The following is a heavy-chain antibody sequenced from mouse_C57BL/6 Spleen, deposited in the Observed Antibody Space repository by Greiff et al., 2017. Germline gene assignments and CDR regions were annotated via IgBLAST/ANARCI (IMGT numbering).Heavy chain of an antibody. CDR3: ARSYGGNYFDY. J-gene: IGHJ2*01. CDR1: GYTFTSYW. V-gene: IGHV1-69*01. D-gene: IGHD1-1*02. CDR2: IDPSDSYT. Sequence: QVQLQQPGAELVMPGASVKLSCKASGYTFTSYWMHWVKQRPGQGLEWIGEIDPSDSYTNYNQKFKGKSTLTVDKSSSTAYMQLSSLTSEDSAVYYCARSYGGNYFDYWGQGTTLTVSS.